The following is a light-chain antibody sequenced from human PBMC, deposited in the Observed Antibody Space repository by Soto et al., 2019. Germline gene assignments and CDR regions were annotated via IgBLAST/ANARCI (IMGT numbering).Light chain of an antibody. V-gene: IGLV2-14*01. CDR2: EVA. CDR1: SSDVGAYNY. CDR3: SSYTDGNPVL. J-gene: IGLJ2*01. Sequence: QSALTQPASVSVSPGQSITISCTGTSSDVGAYNYVSWYQHHPGKAPKLIIYEVANRPSGVSNRFSGSKSGNTASLTISGLQAEDEADYYCSSYTDGNPVLFGGGTKLTVL.